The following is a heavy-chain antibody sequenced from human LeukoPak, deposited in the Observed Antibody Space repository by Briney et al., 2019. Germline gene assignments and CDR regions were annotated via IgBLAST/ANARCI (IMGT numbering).Heavy chain of an antibody. J-gene: IGHJ4*02. V-gene: IGHV4-59*08. D-gene: IGHD3-10*01. CDR1: GGSISSYY. CDR3: ARLTSGTHPNFDS. CDR2: IFYSGIA. Sequence: PSETLSLTCTVSGGSISSYYWSWIRQPPGKGLDWIGYIFYSGIASYNPSLKSRVTISVDASKNQFSLKLSSVTAADTAVYYCARLTSGTHPNFDSWGQGALVTVSS.